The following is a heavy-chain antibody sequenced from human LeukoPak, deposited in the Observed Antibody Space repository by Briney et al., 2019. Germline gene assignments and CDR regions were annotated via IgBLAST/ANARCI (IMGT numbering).Heavy chain of an antibody. CDR2: IYYSGST. CDR1: GGSIGTYY. Sequence: SETLSLTCTVSGGSIGTYYWSWIRQPPGKGLEWIAYIYYSGSTNYNPSLESRVTVSIDSSKNQFSLKLSSVTAADTAVFYCARSPHNSAWYEKWFDPWGQGTLVTVSS. CDR3: ARSPHNSAWYEKWFDP. D-gene: IGHD6-19*01. J-gene: IGHJ5*02. V-gene: IGHV4-59*12.